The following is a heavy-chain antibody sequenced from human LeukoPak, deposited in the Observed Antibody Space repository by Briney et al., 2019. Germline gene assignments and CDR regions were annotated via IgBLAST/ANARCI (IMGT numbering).Heavy chain of an antibody. Sequence: SETLSLTCSVSGGSFEDYYWSWIRQPPGQGLQWIGHIFYSGRTKSNPSLKSRVTILVDTSKKQFSLHLSSVTAADTAVYFCAGGLRWTPFNIWDQGTMVTVSS. V-gene: IGHV4-59*08. D-gene: IGHD4-23*01. CDR3: AGGLRWTPFNI. CDR2: IFYSGRT. J-gene: IGHJ3*02. CDR1: GGSFEDYY.